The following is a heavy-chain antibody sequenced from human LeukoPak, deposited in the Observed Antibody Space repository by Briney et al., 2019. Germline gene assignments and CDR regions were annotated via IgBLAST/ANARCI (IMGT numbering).Heavy chain of an antibody. D-gene: IGHD6-19*01. CDR3: ARHQWHYYYYMGV. V-gene: IGHV4-39*01. CDR2: IYYSGDT. Sequence: SETLSLTCTVSGGSISSSSYYWGWIRQPPGKGLEWIGRIYYSGDTYYNPSLNSRRVTISVDTSKNQFYLRLSSVTAADTAVYYCARHQWHYYYYMGVWGKGSTVTVSS. J-gene: IGHJ6*03. CDR1: GGSISSSSYY.